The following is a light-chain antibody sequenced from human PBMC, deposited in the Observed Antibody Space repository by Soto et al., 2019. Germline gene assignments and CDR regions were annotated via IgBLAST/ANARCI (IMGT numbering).Light chain of an antibody. CDR2: DVT. V-gene: IGLV2-11*01. CDR3: CSYAGSYTYV. Sequence: QSVLTQPRSVSGSPGQSVTISCTGSSSDVGSYNYVSWYQHYPGRAPKLMIYDVTKRPSGVPDRFSGSKSGNTASLTISGLQDEDEADYYCCSYAGSYTYVFGIGTKLTVL. CDR1: SSDVGSYNY. J-gene: IGLJ1*01.